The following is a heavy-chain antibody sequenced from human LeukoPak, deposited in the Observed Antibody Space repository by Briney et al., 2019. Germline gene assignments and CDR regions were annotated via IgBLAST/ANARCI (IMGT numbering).Heavy chain of an antibody. CDR3: AKRRGLELLYYYYMDV. D-gene: IGHD1-7*01. Sequence: PGGSLRLSCAASGFTFSSYAMSWVRQAPGKGLEWVSGISGSDISTYYADSAKGRFTISRDNSKNTLYLQMNSLRAEDTAVYYCAKRRGLELLYYYYMDVWGKGTTVTVSS. J-gene: IGHJ6*03. V-gene: IGHV3-23*01. CDR2: ISGSDIST. CDR1: GFTFSSYA.